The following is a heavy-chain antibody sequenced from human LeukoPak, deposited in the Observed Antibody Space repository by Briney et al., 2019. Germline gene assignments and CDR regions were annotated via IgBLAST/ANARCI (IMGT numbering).Heavy chain of an antibody. D-gene: IGHD4-17*01. V-gene: IGHV4-59*08. CDR2: IYYSGGT. Sequence: SETLSLTCTVSGGSISSYYWSWIRQPPGKGLEWIGYIYYSGGTNYNPSLKSRVTISVDTSKNQFSLKLSSVTAADTAVYYCARHAGGDYPPYYYYGMDVWGQGTTVTVSS. J-gene: IGHJ6*02. CDR3: ARHAGGDYPPYYYYGMDV. CDR1: GGSISSYY.